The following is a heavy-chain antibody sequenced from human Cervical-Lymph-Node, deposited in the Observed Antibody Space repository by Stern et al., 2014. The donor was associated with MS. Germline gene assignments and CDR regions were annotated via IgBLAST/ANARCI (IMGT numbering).Heavy chain of an antibody. J-gene: IGHJ6*02. Sequence: EVQLVESGGGLVQPGGSLRLSCAASGFAFSDHYMDWVRQAPGKGLEWVGRTRDKVNIYITEYAASVKGRFTISRDDSKNSLHLQMNSLSTDDTAVYYCARVLRGRNSISYGMDVWGQGTTVTVYS. CDR3: ARVLRGRNSISYGMDV. CDR2: TRDKVNIYIT. D-gene: IGHD3-16*01. CDR1: GFAFSDHY. V-gene: IGHV3-72*01.